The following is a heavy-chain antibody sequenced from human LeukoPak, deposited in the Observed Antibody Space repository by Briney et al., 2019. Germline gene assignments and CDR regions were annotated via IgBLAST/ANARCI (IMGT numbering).Heavy chain of an antibody. CDR1: GGSISSYY. Sequence: SETLSLTCTVSGGSISSYYWSWIRQPPGKGLEWIGYIYYSGSTNYNPSLKSRVTISVDTSKNQFSLKLSSVTAADTAVYYCASRDPRRYYGSGRGGNYWGQGTLVTVSS. J-gene: IGHJ4*02. V-gene: IGHV4-59*12. CDR3: ASRDPRRYYGSGRGGNY. D-gene: IGHD3-10*01. CDR2: IYYSGST.